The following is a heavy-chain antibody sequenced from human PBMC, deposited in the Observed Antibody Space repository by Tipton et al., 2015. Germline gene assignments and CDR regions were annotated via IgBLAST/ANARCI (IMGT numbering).Heavy chain of an antibody. CDR2: IYYSGST. Sequence: TLSLTCTVSGGSISSSSYYWGWIRQPPGKGLEWIGSIYYSGSTYYNPSLKSRVTISVDTSKDQFSLKLSSVTAADTAVYYRASPSLPHDRGDYYFQSWGQGSLVTVSS. CDR3: ASPSLPHDRGDYYFQS. D-gene: IGHD2-21*02. V-gene: IGHV4-39*01. J-gene: IGHJ4*02. CDR1: GGSISSSSYY.